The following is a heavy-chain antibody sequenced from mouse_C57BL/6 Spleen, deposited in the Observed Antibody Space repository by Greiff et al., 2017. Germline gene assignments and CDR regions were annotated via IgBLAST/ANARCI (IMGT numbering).Heavy chain of an antibody. J-gene: IGHJ1*03. CDR2: INPNSGGT. CDR3: ARGGNFDV. Sequence: VQLQQSGPELVKPGASVKISCKASGYTFTDYYMNWVKQSHGKSLEWIGDINPNSGGTSYNQKFKGKATLTVDKSSSTAYMELRSLTAEDSAVYYCARGGNFDVWGTGTTVTVSS. CDR1: GYTFTDYY. V-gene: IGHV1-26*01.